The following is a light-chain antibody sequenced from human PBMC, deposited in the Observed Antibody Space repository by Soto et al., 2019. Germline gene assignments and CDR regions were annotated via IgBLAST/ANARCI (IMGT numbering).Light chain of an antibody. J-gene: IGKJ3*01. CDR2: DAS. CDR3: QQYGRSPGLLT. CDR1: QSVTNTY. Sequence: EIVLTQSPGTLSLSPGERVTLSCRASQSVTNTYLAWYQQNPGQAPRLLIYDASTRATGIPDRFSGSGSGTDFTLTISRLEPEDFAVYYCQQYGRSPGLLTFGPGTKVDIK. V-gene: IGKV3-20*01.